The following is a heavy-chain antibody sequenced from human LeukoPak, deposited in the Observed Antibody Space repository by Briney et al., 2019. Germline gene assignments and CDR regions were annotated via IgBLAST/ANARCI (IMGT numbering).Heavy chain of an antibody. J-gene: IGHJ2*01. D-gene: IGHD4-17*01. V-gene: IGHV4-61*02. CDR1: GGSLSSSGYY. CDR3: ARDRRIFIKETVTTNWYFDL. Sequence: SETLSLTCTVSGGSLSSSGYYWSWIRQPAGKGLEWIGRIYTSGSTNYNPSLKSRVTMSVDTSKNQFSLKLSSVTAADTAVYYCARDRRIFIKETVTTNWYFDLWGRGTLVTVSS. CDR2: IYTSGST.